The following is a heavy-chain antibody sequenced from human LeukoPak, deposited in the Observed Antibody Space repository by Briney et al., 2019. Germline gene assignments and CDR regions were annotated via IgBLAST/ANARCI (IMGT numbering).Heavy chain of an antibody. D-gene: IGHD2-2*01. CDR1: GGSISSSSYY. V-gene: IGHV4-39*01. CDR2: IYYSGST. Sequence: SETLSLTCTVSGGSISSSSYYWGWIRQPPGKGLEWIGSIYYSGSTYYNPSLKSRVTISVDTSKNQFSLKLSSVTAADTAGYYCARQLGYCSSTSCYADKVDYWGQGTLVTVSS. J-gene: IGHJ4*02. CDR3: ARQLGYCSSTSCYADKVDY.